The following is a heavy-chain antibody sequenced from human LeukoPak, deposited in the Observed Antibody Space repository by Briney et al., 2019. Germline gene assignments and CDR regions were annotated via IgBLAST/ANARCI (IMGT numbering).Heavy chain of an antibody. D-gene: IGHD5-18*01. J-gene: IGHJ3*02. Sequence: SETLSLTCTVSGYSISSGYYWGWIRPPPGKGLEWIGSIYHDGSTYYNPSLKSRVTISVDTSKNQFSLKLTSVTAADTAMYYCAIRGYSYAPDAFDIWGQGTMVIVSS. CDR1: GYSISSGYY. CDR3: AIRGYSYAPDAFDI. V-gene: IGHV4-38-2*02. CDR2: IYHDGST.